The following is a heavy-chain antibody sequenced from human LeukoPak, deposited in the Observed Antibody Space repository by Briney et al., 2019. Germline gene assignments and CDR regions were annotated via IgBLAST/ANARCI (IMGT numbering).Heavy chain of an antibody. CDR3: ARSGPDSSGSYYYYYYMDV. CDR2: IYHSGST. CDR1: GYSISSGYY. J-gene: IGHJ6*03. D-gene: IGHD3-22*01. Sequence: SETLSLTCAVSGYSISSGYYWGWIRQPPGKGLEWIGSIYHSGSTYYNPSLKSRVTISVDTSKNQFSLKLSSVTAADTAVYYCARSGPDSSGSYYYYYYMDVWGKGTTVTVSS. V-gene: IGHV4-38-2*01.